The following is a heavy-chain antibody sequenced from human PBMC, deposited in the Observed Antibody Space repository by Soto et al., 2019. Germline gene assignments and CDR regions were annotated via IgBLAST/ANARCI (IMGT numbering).Heavy chain of an antibody. J-gene: IGHJ6*02. V-gene: IGHV1-69*01. Sequence: QVQLVQSGAEVKKPGSSVKVSCKASGGTFSSYAISWVRQAPGQGREWMGGLIPIFGTANYAQKFQGRVTITADESTSTAYMELSSLRSEDTAVYYCARVLSNPSATSPYYYYYGMDVWGQGTTVTVSS. D-gene: IGHD4-4*01. CDR2: LIPIFGTA. CDR3: ARVLSNPSATSPYYYYYGMDV. CDR1: GGTFSSYA.